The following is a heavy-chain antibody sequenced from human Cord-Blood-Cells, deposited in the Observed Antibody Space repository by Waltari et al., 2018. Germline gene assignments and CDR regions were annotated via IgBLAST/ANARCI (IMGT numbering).Heavy chain of an antibody. CDR2: IYSGGRT. J-gene: IGHJ4*02. V-gene: IGHV3-53*01. CDR3: AREDYGGNGG. D-gene: IGHD4-17*01. CDR1: GFTVSSNY. Sequence: EGPLVESGGGLIQPGGSLSLSCAASGFTVSSNYMTWVRQAPGKGLEWVSVIYSGGRTYYADSVKGRFTISRDNSKNTLYLQMNSLRAEATAVYYCAREDYGGNGGWGQGTLVTVSS.